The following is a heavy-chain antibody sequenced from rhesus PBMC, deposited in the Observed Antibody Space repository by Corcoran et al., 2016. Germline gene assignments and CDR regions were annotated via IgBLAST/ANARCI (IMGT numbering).Heavy chain of an antibody. J-gene: IGHJ2*01. CDR2: INSGGGNT. D-gene: IGHD4-23*01. CDR3: AKIQTSRYWYFDL. Sequence: EVQLVETGGGLVQPGGSLQLSCAASGFTFSSYGLTWVRQAAGPGLEWVSAINSGGGNTYAADSVKGRFTISRDNSKNTLSLQMNSLRAEDTAVYYCAKIQTSRYWYFDLWGPGTPITISS. V-gene: IGHV3S5*01. CDR1: GFTFSSYG.